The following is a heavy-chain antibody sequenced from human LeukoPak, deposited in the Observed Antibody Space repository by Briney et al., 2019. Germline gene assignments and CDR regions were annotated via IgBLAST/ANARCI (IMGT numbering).Heavy chain of an antibody. CDR3: ASSSVDGYNYFDY. CDR2: ISAYNGNT. CDR1: GYTFTSYG. J-gene: IGHJ4*02. V-gene: IGHV1-18*01. Sequence: ASVNVSCKASGYTFTSYGISWVRQAPGQGREWMGWISAYNGNTNYAQKLQGRVTMTTDTSTSTAYMELRSLRSDDTAVYYCASSSVDGYNYFDYWGQGTLVTVSS. D-gene: IGHD5-24*01.